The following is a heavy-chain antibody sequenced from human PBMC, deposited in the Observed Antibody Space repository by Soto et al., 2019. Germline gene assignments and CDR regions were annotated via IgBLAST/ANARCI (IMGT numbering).Heavy chain of an antibody. V-gene: IGHV4-30-2*01. CDR3: ARVPGP. CDR2: IYHSGST. Sequence: HLQLQESGSGLVNPSQTLSLTCAVPGGSISSGCYYWRWIRQPPGKGLECIGSIYHSGSTYYNPSLKSRVTISVDRSNNQFSLKLSSVTAPDTAVYYCARVPGPCCQRTLVTVSS. CDR1: GGSISSGCYY. J-gene: IGHJ5*02.